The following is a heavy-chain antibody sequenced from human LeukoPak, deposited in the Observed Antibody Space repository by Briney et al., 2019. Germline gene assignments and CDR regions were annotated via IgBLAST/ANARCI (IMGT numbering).Heavy chain of an antibody. J-gene: IGHJ4*02. CDR1: GFTFSTYA. D-gene: IGHD2-21*02. Sequence: SGGSLRLPCAAPGFTFSTYAMGWARQARGKGLEGVSSIKGGGGDPFYADSVKGRFTISRDNSKNTLFLQLDSLRAEDSAVYYSAKGGHDFNPFYWWGQGTLVTVSS. CDR3: AKGGHDFNPFYW. CDR2: IKGGGGDP. V-gene: IGHV3-23*01.